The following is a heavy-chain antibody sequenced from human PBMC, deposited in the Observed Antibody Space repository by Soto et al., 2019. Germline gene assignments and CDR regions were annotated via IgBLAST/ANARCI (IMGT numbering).Heavy chain of an antibody. V-gene: IGHV3-15*07. CDR3: TTDSEAAAGKNYYYYGMDV. D-gene: IGHD6-13*01. CDR1: GFTFSNAW. CDR2: IKSKTDGGTT. Sequence: GGSLRLSCAASGFTFSNAWKNWVRQAPGKGLEWVGRIKSKTDGGTTNYAEPVKGRFTISRDDSKNKLYLQMNSLKTEDTAVYYCTTDSEAAAGKNYYYYGMDVWGQGTTVTVSS. J-gene: IGHJ6*02.